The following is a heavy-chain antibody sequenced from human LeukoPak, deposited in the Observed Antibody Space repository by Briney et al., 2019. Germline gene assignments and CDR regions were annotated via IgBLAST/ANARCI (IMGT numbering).Heavy chain of an antibody. D-gene: IGHD3/OR15-3a*01. J-gene: IGHJ6*03. CDR2: IIPILGIA. CDR1: GGTFSSYT. Sequence: SVKVSCKASGGTFSSYTISWVRQAPGQGLEWMGRIIPILGIANYAQKFQGRVTITADKSTSTAYMELSSLRSEDTAVYYRARAIVRSGFLDRLNYMDVWGKGTTVTVSS. CDR3: ARAIVRSGFLDRLNYMDV. V-gene: IGHV1-69*02.